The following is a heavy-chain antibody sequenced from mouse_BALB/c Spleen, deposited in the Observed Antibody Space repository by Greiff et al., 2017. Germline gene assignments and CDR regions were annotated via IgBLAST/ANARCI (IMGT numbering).Heavy chain of an antibody. Sequence: EVNVVESGGGLVKPGGSLKLSCAASGFTFSSYAMSWVRQTPEKRLEWVATISSGGSYTYYPDSVKGRFTTSRDNAKNTLYLQMSSLRSEDTAMYYCARDYYGSSYNAMDYWGQGTSVTVSS. CDR3: ARDYYGSSYNAMDY. CDR1: GFTFSSYA. J-gene: IGHJ4*01. V-gene: IGHV5-9-3*01. D-gene: IGHD1-1*01. CDR2: ISSGGSYT.